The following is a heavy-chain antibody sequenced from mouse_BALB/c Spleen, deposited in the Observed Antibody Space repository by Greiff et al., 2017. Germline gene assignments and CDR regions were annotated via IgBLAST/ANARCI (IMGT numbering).Heavy chain of an antibody. CDR2: ISYSGST. V-gene: IGHV3-8*02. Sequence: EVKLVESGPSLVKPSQTLSLTCSVTGDSITSGYWNWIRKFPGNKLEYMGYISYSGSTYYNPSLKSRISITRDTSKNQYYLQLNSVTTEDTATYYCARYDGNFYWYFDVWGAGTTVTVSS. CDR3: ARYDGNFYWYFDV. D-gene: IGHD2-1*01. J-gene: IGHJ1*01. CDR1: GDSITSGY.